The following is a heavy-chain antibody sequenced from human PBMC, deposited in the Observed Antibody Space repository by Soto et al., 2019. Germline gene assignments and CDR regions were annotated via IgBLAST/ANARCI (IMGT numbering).Heavy chain of an antibody. CDR3: ARAQHLKFDAFDL. D-gene: IGHD6-13*01. J-gene: IGHJ3*01. Sequence: GGSLRLSCAASGFTFSNYAMTWVRQAPGKGLEWVANIKQDGGETYYVDSVKGRFTISRDNAKNSLYLQMNSLRGDGTALYYCARAQHLKFDAFDLWGQGTVVTVS. CDR2: IKQDGGET. CDR1: GFTFSNYA. V-gene: IGHV3-7*03.